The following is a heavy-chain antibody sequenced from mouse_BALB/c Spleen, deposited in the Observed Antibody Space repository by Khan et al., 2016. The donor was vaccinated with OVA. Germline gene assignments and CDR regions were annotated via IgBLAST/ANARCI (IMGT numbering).Heavy chain of an antibody. D-gene: IGHD2-1*01. Sequence: QIQLVQSGPELKKPGETVRISCKASGYTFTDYAVNWVKQAPGKGLMWMGWINTYTGEATYVDEFKGRFTFSLETSASTAHLQIYNLKNEDMATYFCASSRGNCLLDLWGQGTTLTVSS. CDR1: GYTFTDYA. CDR2: INTYTGEA. J-gene: IGHJ2*01. CDR3: ASSRGNCLLDL. V-gene: IGHV9-1*02.